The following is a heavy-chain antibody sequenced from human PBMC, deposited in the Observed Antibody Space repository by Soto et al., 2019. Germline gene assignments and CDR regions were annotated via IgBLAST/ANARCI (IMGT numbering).Heavy chain of an antibody. CDR1: GYSISSGYY. D-gene: IGHD4-4*01. CDR3: ARGPDYSNYNWLDP. Sequence: SETLSLTCAVSGYSISSGYYWGWIRQPPGKGLEWIGSIYHSGSTYYNPSLKSRVTISVETSKNQFSLKLSSVTAADTAVYYCARGPDYSNYNWLDPWGQGTMVTVS. J-gene: IGHJ5*02. CDR2: IYHSGST. V-gene: IGHV4-38-2*01.